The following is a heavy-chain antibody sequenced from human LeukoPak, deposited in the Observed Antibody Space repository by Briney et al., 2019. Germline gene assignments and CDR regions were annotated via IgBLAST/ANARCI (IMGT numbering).Heavy chain of an antibody. V-gene: IGHV4-4*07. CDR1: GGSIHSY. Sequence: SETLSLTCTVSGGSIHSYWSWIRQPAGKGLEWIGRISGSGTITYNPALQSRLTISIDTYKNQFSLKLMSVTAADTAVYYCARDSGTTGEVKFDPWGQGTLVTVSS. J-gene: IGHJ5*02. D-gene: IGHD3-10*01. CDR2: ISGSGTI. CDR3: ARDSGTTGEVKFDP.